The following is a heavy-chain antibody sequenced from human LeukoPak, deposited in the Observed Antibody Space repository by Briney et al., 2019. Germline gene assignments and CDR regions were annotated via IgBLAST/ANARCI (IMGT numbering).Heavy chain of an antibody. CDR3: ARGLQDYYDSSGFFDY. CDR2: ISRSMSYI. Sequence: GGSLRLSCAASGFTFRNYSMNWVRRAPGRGLEWVSSISRSMSYIYYADSVKGRFTISRDNAKNSLYLQMNSLRAEDTAVYYCARGLQDYYDSSGFFDYWGQGTLVTVSS. J-gene: IGHJ4*02. D-gene: IGHD3-22*01. CDR1: GFTFRNYS. V-gene: IGHV3-21*01.